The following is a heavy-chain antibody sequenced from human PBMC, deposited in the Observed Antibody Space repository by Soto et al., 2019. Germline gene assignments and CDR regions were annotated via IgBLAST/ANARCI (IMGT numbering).Heavy chain of an antibody. Sequence: EVQLLESGGGLVQPGGSLRPSCAAPGFTFSSYAITWVRRSPGKGLPWFQVITGSGGSTYYADSVKGRFTISRDNSKNTLYLQMNSLRDEDTAVYYCAKALTVVRGLIYYGMDVWGQGTTVTVS. V-gene: IGHV3-23*01. CDR3: AKALTVVRGLIYYGMDV. CDR2: ITGSGGST. J-gene: IGHJ6*02. D-gene: IGHD3-10*01. CDR1: GFTFSSYA.